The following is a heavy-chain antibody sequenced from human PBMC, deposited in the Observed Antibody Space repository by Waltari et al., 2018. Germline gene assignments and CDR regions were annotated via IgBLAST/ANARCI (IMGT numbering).Heavy chain of an antibody. J-gene: IGHJ4*02. CDR1: GFTCSSNW. Sequence: EVQLVESGGGLVQPGGSLRLSCAASGFTCSSNWMSWVRQVPGKGPEWVANIKQDGSEKYYVDSVKGRFTISRDNAKNSLYLQMNSLRAEDTAVYYGARGAVGADYWGQGTLVTVSS. D-gene: IGHD6-19*01. V-gene: IGHV3-7*04. CDR2: IKQDGSEK. CDR3: ARGAVGADY.